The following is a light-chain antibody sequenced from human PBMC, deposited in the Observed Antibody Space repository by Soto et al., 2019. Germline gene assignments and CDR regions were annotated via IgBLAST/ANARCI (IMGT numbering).Light chain of an antibody. Sequence: IQLTQSPSSLSASVGDRVTITCRASQGISNYLAWYQQKPGKAPKLLIYKASSLESGVPSRFRGSGSGTDFTFTISRLQPEDIATYYCQQYENLPTFGQGTRLEIK. V-gene: IGKV1-33*01. CDR1: QGISNY. CDR3: QQYENLPT. J-gene: IGKJ5*01. CDR2: KAS.